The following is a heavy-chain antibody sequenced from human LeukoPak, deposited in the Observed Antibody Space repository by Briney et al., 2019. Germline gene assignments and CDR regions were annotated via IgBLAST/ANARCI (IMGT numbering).Heavy chain of an antibody. CDR1: GGSISSGDYY. CDR2: IYYSGST. Sequence: IPSQTLSLTCTVSGGSISSGDYYWSWIRQPPGKGLEWIGYIYYSGSTYYNPSLRSRVTISVDTSKNQFSLKLSSVTAADTAVYYCARDCSSTSCYTGGFDYWGQGTLVTVPS. CDR3: ARDCSSTSCYTGGFDY. J-gene: IGHJ4*02. V-gene: IGHV4-30-4*08. D-gene: IGHD2-2*02.